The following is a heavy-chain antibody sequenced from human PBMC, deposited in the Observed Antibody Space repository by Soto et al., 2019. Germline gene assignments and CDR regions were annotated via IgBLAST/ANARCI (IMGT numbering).Heavy chain of an antibody. CDR2: TYYRSRWYN. CDR1: GDSVSGNSAA. CDR3: ARELPYYVSSDSYLDY. V-gene: IGHV6-1*01. D-gene: IGHD3-16*01. J-gene: IGHJ4*02. Sequence: PSQTLSLTCAISGDSVSGNSAAWNWIRQSPSRGLEWLGRTYYRSRWYNDYAVSVKSRITVTPDTSKNQFSLHLNSVTPEDTAVYYCARELPYYVSSDSYLDYWGQGGLAPVYS.